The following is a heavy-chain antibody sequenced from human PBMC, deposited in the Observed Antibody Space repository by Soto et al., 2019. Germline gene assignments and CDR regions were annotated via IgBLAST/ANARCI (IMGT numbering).Heavy chain of an antibody. D-gene: IGHD6-13*01. CDR3: AWEYSSSWLFDP. CDR2: INPNSGGT. CDR1: GYTFTGYN. Sequence: ASVKVSCKASGYTFTGYNMHWVRQAPGQGLEWMGWINPNSGGTNYAQKFQGRVTMTRDTSISTAYMELSRLRSDDTAVYYCAWEYSSSWLFDPWGQGTLVTVSS. J-gene: IGHJ5*02. V-gene: IGHV1-2*02.